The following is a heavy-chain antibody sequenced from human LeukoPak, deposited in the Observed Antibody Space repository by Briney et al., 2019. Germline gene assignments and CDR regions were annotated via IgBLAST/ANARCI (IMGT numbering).Heavy chain of an antibody. CDR1: GYTLTELS. J-gene: IGHJ4*02. CDR3: ATHFYRYRSGGSCYGPFDY. CDR2: FDPEDGET. D-gene: IGHD2-15*01. Sequence: ASVKVSCKVSGYTLTELSMHWVRQAPGKGLEWMGGFDPEDGETIYAQKFQGRVTMTEDTSTDTAYMELSSLRSEDTAVYYCATHFYRYRSGGSCYGPFDYWGQGTLVTVSS. V-gene: IGHV1-24*01.